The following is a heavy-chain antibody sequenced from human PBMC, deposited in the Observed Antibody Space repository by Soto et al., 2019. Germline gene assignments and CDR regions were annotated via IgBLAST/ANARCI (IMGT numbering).Heavy chain of an antibody. CDR1: GYSFTGNS. D-gene: IGHD3-16*01. CDR2: INPNNGGT. J-gene: IGHJ4*02. Sequence: QVHLVQYGAEVKKPGASVRVSCKATGYSFTGNSMHWVRQAPGQGLEWMGWINPNNGGTNYAQRFRGWVTMTRDTSVSTAYMDLNRLKSDDTAVYYCVIQRRGVAYWGQGPLVTVSS. CDR3: VIQRRGVAY. V-gene: IGHV1-2*04.